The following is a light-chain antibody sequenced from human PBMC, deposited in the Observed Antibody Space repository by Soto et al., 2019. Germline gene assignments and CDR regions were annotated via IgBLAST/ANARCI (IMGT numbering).Light chain of an antibody. CDR3: QQCYNTPRIT. CDR1: QSINSY. V-gene: IGKV1-39*01. Sequence: DIQMTQSPSSLSASVGDRVTITCRASQSINSYLNWYQQKPGKAPKLLIYAASNLQRGVPSRFSGSGSATDFTLTISSLQPADFATYYCQQCYNTPRITFGQGTRLDIK. J-gene: IGKJ5*01. CDR2: AAS.